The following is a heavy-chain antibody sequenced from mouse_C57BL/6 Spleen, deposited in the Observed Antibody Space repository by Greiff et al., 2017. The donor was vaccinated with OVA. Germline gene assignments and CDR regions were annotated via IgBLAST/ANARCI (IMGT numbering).Heavy chain of an antibody. CDR2: ISSGGSYT. J-gene: IGHJ2*01. D-gene: IGHD2-5*01. CDR1: GFTFSSYG. Sequence: EVQLVESGGDLVKPGGSLKLSCAASGFTFSSYGMSWVRQTPDKRLEWVATISSGGSYTYYPDRVKGRFTISRDNAKNTLYLQMSSLKSEDTAMYYCARSYSNYEEYYFDYWGQGTTLTVSS. V-gene: IGHV5-6*01. CDR3: ARSYSNYEEYYFDY.